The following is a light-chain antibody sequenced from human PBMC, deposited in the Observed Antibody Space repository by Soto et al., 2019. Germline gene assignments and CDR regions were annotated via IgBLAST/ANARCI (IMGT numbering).Light chain of an antibody. CDR3: QQYNNWPYT. J-gene: IGKJ2*01. CDR2: GAS. Sequence: EIVMTQSPDTLSVSPGERATLSCRASQSVSTNLAWYKQKPGQAPRLLIFGASTRPAGIPARFSGSGSGTEFTLTISSLQSEDFAVYHCQQYNNWPYTFGQGTKLEIK. V-gene: IGKV3-15*01. CDR1: QSVSTN.